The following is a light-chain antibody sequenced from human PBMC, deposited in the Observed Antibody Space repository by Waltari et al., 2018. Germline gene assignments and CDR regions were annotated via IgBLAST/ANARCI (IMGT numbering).Light chain of an antibody. CDR3: QESDSTLTWT. CDR1: QSISNS. Sequence: DIQMTQSPSSLSASVGDRVTISCRASQSISNSLNWYQQNPGKAPNLLISAASTLQSGVPSRFSGSGSGTDFTLTISSLQPEDFATYYCQESDSTLTWTFGPGTKVEVK. J-gene: IGKJ1*01. V-gene: IGKV1-39*01. CDR2: AAS.